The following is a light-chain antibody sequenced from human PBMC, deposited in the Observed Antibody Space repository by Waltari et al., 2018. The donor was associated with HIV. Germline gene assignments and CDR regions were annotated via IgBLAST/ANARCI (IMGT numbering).Light chain of an antibody. CDR1: QSVSSS. CDR2: GAS. CDR3: QQYNNWLLFT. Sequence: EIVMTQSPATLSVSPGERATLSCRASQSVSSSLAWYQQKPGQAPRLLIYGASTMATGIPAKFSGSGSGTEFTLTISSLQAEDFAVYYCQQYNNWLLFTFGPGTKVDIK. J-gene: IGKJ3*01. V-gene: IGKV3-15*01.